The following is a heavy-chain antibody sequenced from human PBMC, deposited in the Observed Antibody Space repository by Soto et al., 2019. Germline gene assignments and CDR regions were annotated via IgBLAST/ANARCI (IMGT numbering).Heavy chain of an antibody. CDR2: VYYNGAT. CDR3: ARAGQTVSFLDF. V-gene: IGHV4-59*01. J-gene: IGHJ4*02. D-gene: IGHD4-17*01. CDR1: GASMTSYH. Sequence: QVQLQVSGPGLLRPSETLSLTCRVSGASMTSYHWTWIRQSPGKGLEWIGNVYYNGATTYNPSLRSRVAISIDTSVKQFSLKLNSLNAAESATYFCARAGQTVSFLDFWAQGALVAISS.